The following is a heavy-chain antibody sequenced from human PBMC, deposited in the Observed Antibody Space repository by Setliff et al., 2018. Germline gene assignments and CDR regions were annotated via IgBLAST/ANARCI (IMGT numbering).Heavy chain of an antibody. V-gene: IGHV4-38-2*02. CDR3: ARICSSTSCPYYYGMEV. J-gene: IGHJ6*02. CDR2: MYHSGSV. CDR1: GYSISSGYY. Sequence: SETLSLTCTVSGYSISSGYYWGWIRQPPGKGLEWIGNMYHSGSVYYNPSLKSRVTISVDTSKNQFSLKLSSVTAADTAVYYCARICSSTSCPYYYGMEVWGQGNTVTVSS. D-gene: IGHD2-2*01.